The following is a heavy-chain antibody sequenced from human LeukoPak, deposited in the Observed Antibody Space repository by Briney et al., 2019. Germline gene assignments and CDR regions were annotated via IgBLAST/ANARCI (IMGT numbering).Heavy chain of an antibody. V-gene: IGHV4-34*01. D-gene: IGHD1-26*01. CDR2: INHSGST. Sequence: PSKTLSLTCAVYGGSFSGYYWSWIRRPPGKGLEWIGEINHSGSTNYNPSLKSRVTISVDTSKNQFSLKLSSVTAADTGVYYCARGSGSSRVYYYYYYMDVWGKGTTVTVSS. CDR1: GGSFSGYY. CDR3: ARGSGSSRVYYYYYYMDV. J-gene: IGHJ6*03.